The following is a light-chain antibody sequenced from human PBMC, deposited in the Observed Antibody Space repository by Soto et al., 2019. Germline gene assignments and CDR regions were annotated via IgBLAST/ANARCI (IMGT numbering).Light chain of an antibody. V-gene: IGKV1D-12*01. J-gene: IGKJ4*01. CDR1: QGISTW. CDR2: AAS. CDR3: QQVNTFPHT. Sequence: DIQMTQSPSSVSASVGDRVTIACRASQGISTWLSWYQQNPGRAPKLLIYAASTLQTGGPSRFSGSGSGTDFTLTISSLQPEDFATYYCQQVNTFPHTFGGGTKVDIK.